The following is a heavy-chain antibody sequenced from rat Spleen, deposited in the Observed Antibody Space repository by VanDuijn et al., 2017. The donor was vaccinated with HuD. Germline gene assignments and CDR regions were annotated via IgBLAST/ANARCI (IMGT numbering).Heavy chain of an antibody. J-gene: IGHJ2*01. Sequence: EVQLVESGGGLVQPGRSMKLSCAASGFTFSDYYMAWVRQAPKKGLEWVATISYDGSSTYYRDSVKGRFTISRDNAKSTLYRQMDSLRSEDTATYYCTRDPGSRYWGQGVMVSVSS. CDR3: TRDPGSRY. V-gene: IGHV5-7*01. CDR1: GFTFSDYY. D-gene: IGHD1-2*01. CDR2: ISYDGSST.